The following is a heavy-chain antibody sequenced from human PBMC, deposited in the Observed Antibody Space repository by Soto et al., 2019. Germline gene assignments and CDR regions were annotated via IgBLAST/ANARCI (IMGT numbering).Heavy chain of an antibody. V-gene: IGHV1-18*01. D-gene: IGHD3-3*01. CDR3: ARDWRGAEGFDP. CDR2: IGAHNGDT. Sequence: QFQLVQSGAEVKKPGASMKVSCKASGYTCNTYCFTWVRQATGQGIEWMGWIGAHNGDTNYVQKFHGRDTMTTETSPTPSYMELRNLTSDETAVYFCARDWRGAEGFDPWGQGTLVTVSS. CDR1: GYTCNTYC. J-gene: IGHJ5*02.